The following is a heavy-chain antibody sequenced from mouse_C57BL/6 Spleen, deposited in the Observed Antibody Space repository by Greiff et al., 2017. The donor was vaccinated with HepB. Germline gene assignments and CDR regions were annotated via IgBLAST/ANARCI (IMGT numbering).Heavy chain of an antibody. Sequence: QVQLQQSGPGLVAPSQSLSITCTVSGFSLTSYGVHWVRQPPGKGLEWLVVIWSDGSTTYNSALKSRLSISKDNSKSQVFLKMNSLQTDDTAMYYCARQDYGNFYYAMDYWGQGTSVTVSS. CDR2: IWSDGST. CDR3: ARQDYGNFYYAMDY. CDR1: GFSLTSYG. J-gene: IGHJ4*01. D-gene: IGHD2-1*01. V-gene: IGHV2-6-1*01.